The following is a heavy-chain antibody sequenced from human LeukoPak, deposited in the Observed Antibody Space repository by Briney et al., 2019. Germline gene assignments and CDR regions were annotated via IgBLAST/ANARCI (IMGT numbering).Heavy chain of an antibody. CDR1: GGSISSSSYY. J-gene: IGHJ4*02. Sequence: SETLSLTCTGSGGSISSSSYYWGGIRQPPGKGLEWIGSIYYSGSTYYNPSLKSRVTISVDTSKNQFSLKLSSVTAADTAVYYCARVSSAGSLFDYWGQGTLVTVSS. CDR3: ARVSSAGSLFDY. D-gene: IGHD3-10*01. CDR2: IYYSGST. V-gene: IGHV4-39*07.